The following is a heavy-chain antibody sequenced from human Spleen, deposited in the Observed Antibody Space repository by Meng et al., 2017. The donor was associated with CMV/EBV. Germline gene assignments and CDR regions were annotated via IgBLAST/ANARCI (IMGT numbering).Heavy chain of an antibody. J-gene: IGHJ4*02. Sequence: YTFTSYGISWVRQDPGQGLEWVGWISTYNGNTNYAQKLQGRVTMTTDTSTSTAYMELRSLRSDDTAVYYCARTIHCSSTSCYEYYFDYWGQGTLVTVSS. V-gene: IGHV1-18*01. D-gene: IGHD2-2*01. CDR3: ARTIHCSSTSCYEYYFDY. CDR1: YTFTSYG. CDR2: ISTYNGNT.